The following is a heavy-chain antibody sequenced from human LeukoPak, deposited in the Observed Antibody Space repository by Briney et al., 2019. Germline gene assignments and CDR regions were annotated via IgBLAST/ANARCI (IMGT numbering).Heavy chain of an antibody. CDR2: IRGSGDKT. J-gene: IGHJ6*01. Sequence: GGSLRLSCAASGFTFSSYAMNWVRQAPGKGLEWVSVIRGSGDKTLYADSVKGRFTISRHNSKNTLYLQLNSLRDEDTAVYYCAKDLGYCTSASPCLRGMDVWGQGTRSPSLQ. V-gene: IGHV3-23*01. CDR1: GFTFSSYA. D-gene: IGHD2-2*01. CDR3: AKDLGYCTSASPCLRGMDV.